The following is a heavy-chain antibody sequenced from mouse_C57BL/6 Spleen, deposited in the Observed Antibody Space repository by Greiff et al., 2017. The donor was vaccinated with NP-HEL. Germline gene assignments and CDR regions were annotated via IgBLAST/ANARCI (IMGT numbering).Heavy chain of an antibody. V-gene: IGHV1-7*01. CDR2: INPSSGYT. J-gene: IGHJ3*01. CDR3: ASYPWGYDAGAWFAY. D-gene: IGHD2-2*01. CDR1: GYTFTSYW. Sequence: VQLQQSGAELAKPGASVKLSCKASGYTFTSYWMHWVKQRPGQGLEWIGYINPSSGYTKYNQKFKDKATLTADKSSSTAYMQLSSLTYEDSAVYYCASYPWGYDAGAWFAYWGQGTLVTVSA.